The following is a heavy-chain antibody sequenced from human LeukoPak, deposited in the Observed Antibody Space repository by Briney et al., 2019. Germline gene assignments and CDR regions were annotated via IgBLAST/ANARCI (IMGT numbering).Heavy chain of an antibody. CDR3: ANEPPWGDIPDSWDAFDI. V-gene: IGHV3-30*18. CDR2: ISYDGSNK. J-gene: IGHJ3*02. D-gene: IGHD3-9*01. CDR1: GFTFSSNG. Sequence: GGSLRLSCAASGFTFSSNGMHWVRQAPGKGLEWVAVISYDGSNKYYADSVKGRFTISRDNSKNTLYLQMNSLRAEDTAVYYCANEPPWGDIPDSWDAFDIWGQGTMVTVSS.